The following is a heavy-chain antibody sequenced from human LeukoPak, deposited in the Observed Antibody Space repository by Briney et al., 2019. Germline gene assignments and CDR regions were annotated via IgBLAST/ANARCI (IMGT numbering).Heavy chain of an antibody. D-gene: IGHD2-21*01. CDR1: GGSISSRPYY. J-gene: IGHJ4*02. V-gene: IGHV4-39*01. CDR2: ISYSGSI. CDR3: ATLEIGDYYFDY. Sequence: SETLSLTCTVSGGSISSRPYYWGWVRQPPRKGLEWIGSISYSGSIHYNPSLKSRVAISVDTSKNHFSLRLSSVTAADTAVYYCATLEIGDYYFDYWGQGTLVTVSS.